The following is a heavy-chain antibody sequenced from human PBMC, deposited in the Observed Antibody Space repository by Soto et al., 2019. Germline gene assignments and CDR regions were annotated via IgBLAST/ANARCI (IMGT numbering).Heavy chain of an antibody. CDR2: IYWDDDK. D-gene: IGHD3-10*01. CDR3: APRRFPRGLDY. Sequence: QITLKESGPTLVKPTQTLTLTCTFSGFSLSTSGVGVGWIRQPPGKALEWLALIYWDDDKRYSPSLKSTLTITKDPSKNQAVLTMANMAPQDTATYYCAPRRFPRGLDYWGQGTLVTVSS. V-gene: IGHV2-5*02. J-gene: IGHJ4*02. CDR1: GFSLSTSGVG.